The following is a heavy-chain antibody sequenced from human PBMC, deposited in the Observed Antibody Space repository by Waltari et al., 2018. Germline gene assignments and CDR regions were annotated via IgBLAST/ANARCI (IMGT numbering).Heavy chain of an antibody. CDR2: INPIFGTA. V-gene: IGHV1-69*08. J-gene: IGHJ5*02. D-gene: IGHD5-18*01. CDR1: GGTFSSYA. Sequence: QVQLVQSGAEVKKPGSSVKVSCKASGGTFSSYAISWVRQAPGQGLEWMGRINPIFGTANYAQKFQGRVTMTANKSTSTAYMELSSLRSEDTAVYYCARSRIHLDNWFDPWGQGTLVTVSS. CDR3: ARSRIHLDNWFDP.